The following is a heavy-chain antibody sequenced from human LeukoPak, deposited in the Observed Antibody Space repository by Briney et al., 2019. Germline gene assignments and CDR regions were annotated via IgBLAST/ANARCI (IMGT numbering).Heavy chain of an antibody. D-gene: IGHD6-19*01. CDR1: GFAFSYYG. V-gene: IGHV3-30*18. J-gene: IGHJ4*02. CDR2: ISYDGSNK. CDR3: AKARYSSAWCLFDY. Sequence: GGSLRLSCAASGFAFSYYGMHWVRQAPGKGLEWVAAISYDGSNKNYADSVKGRFTISRDNSKNTLDLQLNSLRAEDTAVYYCAKARYSSAWCLFDYWGQGTLVTVSS.